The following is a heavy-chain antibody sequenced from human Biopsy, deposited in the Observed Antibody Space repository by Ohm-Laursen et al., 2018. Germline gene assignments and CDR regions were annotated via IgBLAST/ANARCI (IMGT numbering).Heavy chain of an antibody. CDR1: GYSISTAYY. CDR2: IYHIGST. V-gene: IGHV4-38-2*02. CDR3: ARVGRAAPFDS. D-gene: IGHD6-13*01. J-gene: IGHJ4*02. Sequence: PSETLSLTCSVSGYSISTAYYWAWIRQPPGKGLEGIASIYHIGSTNYNPSLKSRVSISVDTSKNQFSLRLTSATAADTAVYYCARVGRAAPFDSWGQGTLVTVSS.